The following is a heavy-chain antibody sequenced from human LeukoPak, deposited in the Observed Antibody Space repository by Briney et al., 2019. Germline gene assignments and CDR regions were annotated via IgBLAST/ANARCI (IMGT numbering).Heavy chain of an antibody. CDR3: ARAYGDYGGDFFDY. V-gene: IGHV3-7*01. J-gene: IGHJ4*02. CDR1: GFTFSSYM. Sequence: GGSLRLSCAASGFTFSSYMMTWVRQAPGRGLEWVANIKPDGGEKFYVDSVRGRFTISRDNAKNSLYLQMNSLRAEDTAVYYCARAYGDYGGDFFDYWGQGTLVTVSS. D-gene: IGHD4-17*01. CDR2: IKPDGGEK.